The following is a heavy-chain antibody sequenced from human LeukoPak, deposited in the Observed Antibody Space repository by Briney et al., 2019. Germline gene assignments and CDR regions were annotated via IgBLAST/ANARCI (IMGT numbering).Heavy chain of an antibody. D-gene: IGHD4-17*01. Sequence: NPSETLSLTCTVSGGSISSSSYYWGWIRQPPGKGLEWIGSIYYSGSTYYNPSLKSRVTISVDTSKNQFSLKLSSVTAADTAVYYCARGHYGDSSDYWGQGTLVTVSS. CDR3: ARGHYGDSSDY. CDR2: IYYSGST. CDR1: GGSISSSSYY. V-gene: IGHV4-39*01. J-gene: IGHJ4*02.